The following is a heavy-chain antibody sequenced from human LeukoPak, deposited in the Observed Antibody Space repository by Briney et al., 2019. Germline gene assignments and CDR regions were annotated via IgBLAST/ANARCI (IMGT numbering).Heavy chain of an antibody. CDR3: ARVGSSGWYPDIDY. J-gene: IGHJ4*02. V-gene: IGHV1-18*04. Sequence: ASVKVSCKASGYTFTGYYMHWVRQAPGQGLEWMGWISAYKGNTNHAQKLQGRVTMTTDTSTSTAYMELRSLRSDDTAVYYCARVGSSGWYPDIDYWGQGTLVTVSS. D-gene: IGHD6-19*01. CDR2: ISAYKGNT. CDR1: GYTFTGYY.